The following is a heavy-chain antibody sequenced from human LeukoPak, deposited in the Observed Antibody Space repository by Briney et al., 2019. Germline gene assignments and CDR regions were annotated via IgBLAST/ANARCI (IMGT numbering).Heavy chain of an antibody. J-gene: IGHJ4*02. V-gene: IGHV4-4*07. CDR3: ARGRMGFFSSYYFDY. D-gene: IGHD3-3*01. Sequence: SETLSLTCTVSGGSISSYYWSWIRQPAGKGLEWIGRIYTSGSTNYNPSLKSRVTMSVDTSKNQFSLKLSSVTAADTAVYYCARGRMGFFSSYYFDYWGQGTLVTVSS. CDR1: GGSISSYY. CDR2: IYTSGST.